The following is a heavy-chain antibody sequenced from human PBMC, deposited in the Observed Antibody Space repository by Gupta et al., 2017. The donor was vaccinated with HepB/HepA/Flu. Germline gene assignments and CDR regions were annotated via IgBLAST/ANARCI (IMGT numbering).Heavy chain of an antibody. CDR1: GDSVSSNSAD. Sequence: QVHLQQSGPGLVKPSQALSLTCAISGDSVSSNSADWNWIRQSPSRGLEWLGRTYYRSKWYSEYAVSAKGRITINPDTSRNQFSLQLNSVTPEDTAVYYCVRSFLGGNDYWGQGTLVTVSS. J-gene: IGHJ4*02. CDR2: TYYRSKWYS. V-gene: IGHV6-1*01. CDR3: VRSFLGGNDY. D-gene: IGHD4-23*01.